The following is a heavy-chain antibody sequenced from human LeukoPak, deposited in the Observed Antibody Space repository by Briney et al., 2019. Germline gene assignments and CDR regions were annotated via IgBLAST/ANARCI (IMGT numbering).Heavy chain of an antibody. CDR3: ARDPGYSSGWYGQLGY. CDR2: INAYNGNT. CDR1: GYTFTSYG. Sequence: GASVKVSCKASGYTFTSYGISWVRQAPGQGLDWMGWINAYNGNTNYAQKLQGRVTMNRDTSTSTAYMELRSLRSDDTAVYYCARDPGYSSGWYGQLGYWGQGTLVTVSS. D-gene: IGHD6-19*01. J-gene: IGHJ4*02. V-gene: IGHV1-18*01.